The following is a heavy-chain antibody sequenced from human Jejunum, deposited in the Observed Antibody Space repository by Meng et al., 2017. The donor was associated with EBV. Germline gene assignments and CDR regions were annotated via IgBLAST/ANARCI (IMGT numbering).Heavy chain of an antibody. J-gene: IGHJ5*02. Sequence: QLQLPALGPGLVKPSAPLSLPFTVSGGSISSSDYYWGWILQPPGKGLEWIGNIYYRRSTYYNPSLKCRVTISVDTSKNQFSLKLSSVTAADTAVYYCARSVSSGYSTWLDPCGQGTLVTVSS. V-gene: IGHV4-39*07. CDR1: GGSISSSDYY. D-gene: IGHD3-22*01. CDR2: IYYRRST. CDR3: ARSVSSGYSTWLDP.